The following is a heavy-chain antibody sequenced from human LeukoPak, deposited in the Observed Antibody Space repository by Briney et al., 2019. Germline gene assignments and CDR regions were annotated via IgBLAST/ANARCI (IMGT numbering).Heavy chain of an antibody. Sequence: PGESLKISCKASGYTFTNYWIGWVRQMPGKGLEWMGIIYPGDSDIRYSPSFQGQVTISADKSISTAYLQWSSLKASDTAMYYCASLSRDGYKDYWGQGTLVTVSS. V-gene: IGHV5-51*01. D-gene: IGHD5-24*01. CDR1: GYTFTNYW. CDR2: IYPGDSDI. J-gene: IGHJ4*02. CDR3: ASLSRDGYKDY.